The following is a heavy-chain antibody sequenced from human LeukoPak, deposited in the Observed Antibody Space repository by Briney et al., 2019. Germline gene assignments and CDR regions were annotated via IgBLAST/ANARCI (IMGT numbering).Heavy chain of an antibody. V-gene: IGHV1-24*01. CDR3: ATPPLYCTNGVCSFDY. D-gene: IGHD2-8*01. Sequence: VSVKVSCKVSGYTLTELSMHWVRQAPGKGLEWMGGFDPEDGETIYAQKFQGRVTMTEDTSTDTAYMELSSLRSEDTAVYYCATPPLYCTNGVCSFDYWGQGTLVTVSS. CDR1: GYTLTELS. CDR2: FDPEDGET. J-gene: IGHJ4*02.